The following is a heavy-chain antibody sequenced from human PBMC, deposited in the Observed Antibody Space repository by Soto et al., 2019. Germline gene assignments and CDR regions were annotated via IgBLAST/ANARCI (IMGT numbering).Heavy chain of an antibody. V-gene: IGHV3-23*01. CDR2: ISSSGGST. J-gene: IGHJ6*03. Sequence: EVQLLESGGGLVQPGGSPRLSCVASGFTLSSYAMSWVRQAPGKGLEWVSAISSSGGSTYYADSVKGRFTISRDKSKNTLYLQMNSLRAEDTAVYYCAKENGGGRYYYYMDVWGKGSTVTVSS. CDR1: GFTLSSYA. CDR3: AKENGGGRYYYYMDV. D-gene: IGHD3-16*01.